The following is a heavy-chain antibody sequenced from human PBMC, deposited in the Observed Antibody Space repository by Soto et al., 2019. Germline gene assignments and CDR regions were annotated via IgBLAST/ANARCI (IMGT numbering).Heavy chain of an antibody. V-gene: IGHV1-3*01. J-gene: IGHJ4*02. CDR3: ARGGRTVRTSEGAYGHYDY. CDR1: GYTFTDYP. Sequence: ASVKVSCKASGYTFTDYPIHWVRQAPGERLEWLGWINPAKANTKFSHSFQDRVTITRDTSARTVYMDVSSLRSDDTAVYYCARGGRTVRTSEGAYGHYDYWGQGTLVTV. CDR2: INPAKANT. D-gene: IGHD2-2*01.